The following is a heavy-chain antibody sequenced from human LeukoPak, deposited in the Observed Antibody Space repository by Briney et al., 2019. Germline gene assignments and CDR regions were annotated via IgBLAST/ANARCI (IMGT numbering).Heavy chain of an antibody. D-gene: IGHD1-14*01. CDR1: GGSISSSSYY. CDR2: IYYSGST. J-gene: IGHJ4*02. CDR3: ARDSKVFETY. Sequence: SETLSLTCTVSGGSISSSSYYWGWIRQPPGKGLEWIGSIYYSGSTYYNPSLKSRVTISVDTSKNQFSLKLSSVTAADTAVYYCARDSKVFETYWGQGTLVTVSS. V-gene: IGHV4-39*07.